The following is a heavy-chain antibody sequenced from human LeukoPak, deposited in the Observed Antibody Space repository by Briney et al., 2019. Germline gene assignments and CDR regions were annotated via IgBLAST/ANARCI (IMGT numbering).Heavy chain of an antibody. CDR2: IYYSGST. CDR3: ARQGQELWLPSFDY. D-gene: IGHD5-18*01. V-gene: IGHV4-59*08. Sequence: SETLSLTCTVSGGSISSYYWSWIRQPPGKGLEWIGYIYYSGSTNYNPSLKSRVTISVDTSKNQFSLKLSSVTAADTAVYYCARQGQELWLPSFDYWGQGTLVTVSS. J-gene: IGHJ4*02. CDR1: GGSISSYY.